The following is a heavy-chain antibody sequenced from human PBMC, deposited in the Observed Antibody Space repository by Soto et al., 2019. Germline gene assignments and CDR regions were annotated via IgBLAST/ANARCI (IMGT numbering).Heavy chain of an antibody. D-gene: IGHD5-12*01. CDR2: ISGSGGST. CDR1: GFTFSSYA. CDR3: AKVSTTPGSFDY. Sequence: EVQLLESGGGLVQPGGSLRLSCAASGFTFSSYAMSWVRQAPGKGLEWVSAISGSGGSTYYADSVKGRFTISRDNPKNKLYLQVNLLSADDTGVYYCAKVSTTPGSFDYWGQGTLVTVSS. V-gene: IGHV3-23*01. J-gene: IGHJ4*02.